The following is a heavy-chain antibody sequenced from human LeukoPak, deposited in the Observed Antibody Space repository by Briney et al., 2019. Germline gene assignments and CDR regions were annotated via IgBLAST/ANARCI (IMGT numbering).Heavy chain of an antibody. V-gene: IGHV4-38-2*01. D-gene: IGHD2-2*01. J-gene: IGHJ4*02. Sequence: SETLSLTCAVSGYSISSGYYWGWIRQPPGQGLEWIGSIYHSGSTYYNPSLKSRVTISVDTSKNQFSLKLSSVTAADTAVYYCARQYGTRYYFDYWGQGTLVTVSS. CDR2: IYHSGST. CDR3: ARQYGTRYYFDY. CDR1: GYSISSGYY.